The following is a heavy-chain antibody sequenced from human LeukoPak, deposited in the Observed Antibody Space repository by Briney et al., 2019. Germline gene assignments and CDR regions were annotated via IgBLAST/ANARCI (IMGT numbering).Heavy chain of an antibody. CDR2: IYTSGST. CDR1: GGSISSYY. Sequence: ASETLSLTCTVSGGSISSYYWSWIRQPAGKGLEWIGRIYTSGSTNYNPSLKSRVTISVDTSKNQFSLKLSSVTAADTAVYYCARVDITMVRGVISDYWGQGTLVTVSS. V-gene: IGHV4-4*07. D-gene: IGHD3-10*01. J-gene: IGHJ4*02. CDR3: ARVDITMVRGVISDY.